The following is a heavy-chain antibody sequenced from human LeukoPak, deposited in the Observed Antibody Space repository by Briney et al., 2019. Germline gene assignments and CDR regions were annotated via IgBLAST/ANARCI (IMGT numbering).Heavy chain of an antibody. CDR2: INPNSGDT. CDR3: VRRYSSGWYDAFDI. D-gene: IGHD6-19*01. J-gene: IGHJ3*02. CDR1: GYTFTVYY. Sequence: GASVKVSCKASGYTFTVYYMHWVRQAPGQGLEWMGWINPNSGDTNYAQKFQGRVTMTRDTSISTAYMELSRLRSDDTAVYYCVRRYSSGWYDAFDIWGQGTMVTVSS. V-gene: IGHV1-2*02.